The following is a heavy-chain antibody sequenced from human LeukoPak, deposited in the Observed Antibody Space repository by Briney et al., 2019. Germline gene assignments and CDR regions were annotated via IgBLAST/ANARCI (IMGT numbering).Heavy chain of an antibody. CDR2: INPNSGGT. CDR3: ARISLFEPQDY. Sequence: ASVKVSCKASGYTFTGYYMHWVRQAPRQGLQWMGWINPNSGGTDYAQKFQGRVTMTRDTSTSTVYMELSSLRSEDTAVYYCARISLFEPQDYWGQGTLVTVSS. D-gene: IGHD3-16*02. V-gene: IGHV1-2*02. CDR1: GYTFTGYY. J-gene: IGHJ4*02.